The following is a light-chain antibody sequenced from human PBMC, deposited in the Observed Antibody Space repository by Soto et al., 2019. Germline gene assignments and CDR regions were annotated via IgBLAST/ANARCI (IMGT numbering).Light chain of an antibody. CDR3: QAWDSSTGNVV. V-gene: IGLV3-1*01. Sequence: SYELTQPPSVSVSPGQTASITCSGDKLGDKYACWYQQKSGQSPVLVIYQDSKRPSGIPERFSGSNSGNTATLTISGTQAMDEADYYCQAWDSSTGNVVFGGGTKPTVL. CDR1: KLGDKY. CDR2: QDS. J-gene: IGLJ2*01.